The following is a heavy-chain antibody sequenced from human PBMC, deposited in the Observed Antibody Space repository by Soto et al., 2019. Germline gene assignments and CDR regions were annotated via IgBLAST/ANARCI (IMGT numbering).Heavy chain of an antibody. Sequence: QVQLHESGPRLVTPSETLALTCSLSGGSITNHYWSWIRQPPGKGLEFIGRIYPSGRSHYNPSLQSRDTMSIDTSKNQFYLKLNSVTAADTAMYYCARDYDVNTALDYWYFDLWGRGTLVTVSS. CDR3: ARDYDVNTALDYWYFDL. CDR2: IYPSGRS. CDR1: GGSITNHY. J-gene: IGHJ2*01. D-gene: IGHD5-18*01. V-gene: IGHV4-4*07.